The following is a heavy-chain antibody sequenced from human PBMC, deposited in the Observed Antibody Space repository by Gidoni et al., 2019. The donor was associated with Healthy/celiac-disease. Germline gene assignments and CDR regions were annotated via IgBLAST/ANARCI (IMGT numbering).Heavy chain of an antibody. CDR3: ARDQGTAMDLNYYYYGMDV. V-gene: IGHV3-30*04. J-gene: IGHJ6*02. CDR2: ISYDGINQ. Sequence: QVQLVESGGGVVQLGRPVRPAWAAPGSTSSSYAINWVRQAPGKGLEWVAVISYDGINQYYAASVKGRFTISRDNSKNTLYLQMNSLRAEDTAVYYCARDQGTAMDLNYYYYGMDVWGQGTTVTVSS. CDR1: GSTSSSYA. D-gene: IGHD5-18*01.